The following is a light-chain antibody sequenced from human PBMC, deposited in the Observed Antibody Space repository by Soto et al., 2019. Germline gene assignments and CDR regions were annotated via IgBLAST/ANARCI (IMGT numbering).Light chain of an antibody. J-gene: IGLJ2*01. CDR3: ETWDSNTVV. Sequence: QLVLTQSSSASASLGSSVKLTCTLSSGHSSYIIAWHQQQPGKAPRYLMKLEGSGSYNKGSGVPDRFSGSSSGADRYLTTSNLQSKDEADYYCETWDSNTVVFGGGTKVTVL. V-gene: IGLV4-60*03. CDR2: LEGSGSY. CDR1: SGHSSYI.